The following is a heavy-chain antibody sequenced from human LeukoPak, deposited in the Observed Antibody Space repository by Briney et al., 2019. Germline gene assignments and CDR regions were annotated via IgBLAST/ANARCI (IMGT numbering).Heavy chain of an antibody. CDR3: AKTLRFLEWLSSAFDY. CDR2: IRYDGSNK. J-gene: IGHJ4*02. Sequence: GGSLRLSCAASGFTFSSYGMHWVRQAPGKGLEWVAFIRYDGSNKYYADFVKGRFTISRDNSKNTLYLQMNSLRAEDTAVYYCAKTLRFLEWLSSAFDYWGQGTLVTVSS. CDR1: GFTFSSYG. D-gene: IGHD3-3*01. V-gene: IGHV3-30*02.